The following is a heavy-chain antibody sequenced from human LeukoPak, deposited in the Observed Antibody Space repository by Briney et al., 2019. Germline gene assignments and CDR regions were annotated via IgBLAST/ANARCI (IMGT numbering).Heavy chain of an antibody. V-gene: IGHV3-7*01. CDR3: ARDLLLWFGELLRPLDY. J-gene: IGHJ4*02. Sequence: GGSLRLSCAASGFTFSSYAMSWVRQAPGKGLELVANIKQDGSEKYYVDSVKGRFTISRDNAKNSLYLQMNSLRAEDTAVYYCARDLLLWFGELLRPLDYWGQGTLVTVSS. D-gene: IGHD3-10*01. CDR1: GFTFSSYA. CDR2: IKQDGSEK.